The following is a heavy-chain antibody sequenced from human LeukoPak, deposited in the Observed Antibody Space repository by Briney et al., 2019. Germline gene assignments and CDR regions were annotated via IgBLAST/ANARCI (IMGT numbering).Heavy chain of an antibody. D-gene: IGHD2-2*01. V-gene: IGHV1-2*04. CDR3: AREYCSSTSCFYGMDV. Sequence: ASVKVSCKASGYTFTGYYMHWVRQAPGQGLEWMGWINPNSGGTNYAQKFQGWVTMTRDTSISTAYMELSRLRSDDTAVYYCAREYCSSTSCFYGMDVWGQGTTVTVSS. J-gene: IGHJ6*02. CDR2: INPNSGGT. CDR1: GYTFTGYY.